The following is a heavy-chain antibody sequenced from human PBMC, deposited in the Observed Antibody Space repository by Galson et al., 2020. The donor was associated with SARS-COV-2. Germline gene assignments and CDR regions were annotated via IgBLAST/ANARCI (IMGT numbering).Heavy chain of an antibody. Sequence: ASVKVSCKASGYTFTSYGISWVRQAPGQGLEWMGWISAYNGNTNYAQKLQGRVTMTTDTSTSTAYMELRSLRSDDTAVYYCARGGSRDGYNYYFDYWGQGTLVTVSS. V-gene: IGHV1-18*01. CDR1: GYTFTSYG. D-gene: IGHD1-1*01. CDR2: ISAYNGNT. CDR3: ARGGSRDGYNYYFDY. J-gene: IGHJ4*02.